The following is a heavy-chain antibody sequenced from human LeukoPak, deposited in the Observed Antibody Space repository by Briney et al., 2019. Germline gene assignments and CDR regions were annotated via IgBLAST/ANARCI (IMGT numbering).Heavy chain of an antibody. CDR2: MYYSGSI. V-gene: IGHV4-59*01. CDR1: GGSIGSFY. Sequence: PSETLSLTCTVSGGSIGSFYWSWIRQPPGKGLEWIASMYYSGSINYNPSLKSRVTISVDTSKNQFSLKLSSVTAADTAVYYCAREWAAAGTNWFDRWGQGTLVTVSS. CDR3: AREWAAAGTNWFDR. D-gene: IGHD6-13*01. J-gene: IGHJ5*02.